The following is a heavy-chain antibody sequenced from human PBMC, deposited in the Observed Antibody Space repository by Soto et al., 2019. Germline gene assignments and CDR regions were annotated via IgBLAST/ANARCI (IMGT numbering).Heavy chain of an antibody. CDR1: GFTVNSNY. D-gene: IGHD3-9*01. V-gene: IGHV3-66*01. J-gene: IGHJ4*02. CDR3: ATLTKYDILTGFYPC. Sequence: EVQLVESGGGLVQPGGSLRLSCAASGFTVNSNYMSWVRQAPGKGLESVSVIYSDGSTYYADSVKGRFIISRDNSNNTLYFQMNSLRAEDTAVYYCATLTKYDILTGFYPCWGQGTLVTVSS. CDR2: IYSDGST.